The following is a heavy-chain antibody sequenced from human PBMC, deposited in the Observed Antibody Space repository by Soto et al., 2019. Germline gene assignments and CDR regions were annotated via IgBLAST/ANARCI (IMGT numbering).Heavy chain of an antibody. J-gene: IGHJ4*02. CDR2: IWYDGSNK. Sequence: QVQLVESGGGVVQPGRSLRLSCAASGFTFSSYGMHWVRQAPGKGLGWVAVIWYDGSNKYYADSVKGRFTISRDNSKNTLYLQMNSLRAEDTAVYYCARDGYCSGGSGYSVPVFDYWGQGTLVTVSS. CDR1: GFTFSSYG. CDR3: ARDGYCSGGSGYSVPVFDY. D-gene: IGHD2-15*01. V-gene: IGHV3-33*01.